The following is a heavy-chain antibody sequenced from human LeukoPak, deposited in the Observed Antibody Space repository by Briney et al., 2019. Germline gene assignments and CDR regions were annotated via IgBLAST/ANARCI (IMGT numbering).Heavy chain of an antibody. CDR2: INAGNGNT. D-gene: IGHD3-22*01. V-gene: IGHV1-3*01. CDR3: ARITGYYDSSGYYTVLGYYYGMDV. J-gene: IGHJ6*02. Sequence: ASVKVSCKASGYTFTSYAMHWVRQAPGQRLEWMGWINAGNGNTKYSQKFQGRVTITRDTSASTAYMELSSLRSEDTAVYYCARITGYYDSSGYYTVLGYYYGMDVWGQGTTVTVSS. CDR1: GYTFTSYA.